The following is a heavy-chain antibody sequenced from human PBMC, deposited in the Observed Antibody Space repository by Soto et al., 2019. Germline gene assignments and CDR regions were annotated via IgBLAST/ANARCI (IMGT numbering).Heavy chain of an antibody. CDR3: ATTHSHSRPIAVAGAFDI. V-gene: IGHV5-51*01. CDR2: IYPGDSDT. Sequence: PGESLKISCKGSGYSFTSYWIGWVRQMPGKGLEWMGIIYPGDSDTRYSPSFQGQVTISADKSISTAYLQWSSLTASDTAMYYCATTHSHSRPIAVAGAFDIRAQGTMVTVSS. J-gene: IGHJ3*02. CDR1: GYSFTSYW. D-gene: IGHD6-19*01.